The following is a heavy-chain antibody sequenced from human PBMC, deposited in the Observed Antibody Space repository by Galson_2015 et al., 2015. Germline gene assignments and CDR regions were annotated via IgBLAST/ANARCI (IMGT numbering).Heavy chain of an antibody. V-gene: IGHV3-21*01. Sequence: DSVKGRFTISRDNAKNSLYLQKNSLGAEDTAVYYCARQILDYDFWSGYYPTNFDYWGQGTLVTVSS. CDR3: ARQILDYDFWSGYYPTNFDY. D-gene: IGHD3-3*01. J-gene: IGHJ4*02.